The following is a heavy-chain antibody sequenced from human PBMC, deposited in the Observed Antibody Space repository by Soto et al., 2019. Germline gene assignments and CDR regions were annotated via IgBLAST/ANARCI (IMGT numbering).Heavy chain of an antibody. CDR1: GFSFGNYW. CDR2: IHSDGTIT. Sequence: EVQLVESGGGLVQPGGSLRLSCATYGFSFGNYWMYWFRQAPGKGLVWVSRIHSDGTITTYADSVKGRFTISRDIAKNTLYLQMNSLRAEDTAVYYCARGRGSFYLVFWGQGTLVTVSS. CDR3: ARGRGSFYLVF. D-gene: IGHD1-26*01. V-gene: IGHV3-74*01. J-gene: IGHJ4*02.